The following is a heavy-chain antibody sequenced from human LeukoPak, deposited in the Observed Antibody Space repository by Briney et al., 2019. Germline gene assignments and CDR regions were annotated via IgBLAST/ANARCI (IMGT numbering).Heavy chain of an antibody. D-gene: IGHD3-22*01. Sequence: GGSLRLSCAASGFTFSSYAMSWVRQAPGKGLERVSGISGSGDNTYYADSVKGRFTISRGNSKNTLYVQVNSLGTEDTAAYYCAKGSYYDSSGSFYFDYWGQGTLVTVSS. J-gene: IGHJ4*02. CDR2: ISGSGDNT. CDR3: AKGSYYDSSGSFYFDY. CDR1: GFTFSSYA. V-gene: IGHV3-23*01.